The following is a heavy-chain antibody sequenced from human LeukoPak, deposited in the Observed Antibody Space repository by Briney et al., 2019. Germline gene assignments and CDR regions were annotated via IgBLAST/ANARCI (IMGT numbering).Heavy chain of an antibody. CDR1: GGSISSYY. CDR2: IHSSGYT. D-gene: IGHD1-26*01. V-gene: IGHV4-4*08. Sequence: SETLSLTCTVSGGSISSYYWSWIRQPPGQGLEWIAYIHSSGYTNYNPYLESRVTISIDTSRNQFSLRLTSVSAADTAVYYCAQRQGPLSGSYDYFDPWGQGTLVIVSS. CDR3: AQRQGPLSGSYDYFDP. J-gene: IGHJ5*02.